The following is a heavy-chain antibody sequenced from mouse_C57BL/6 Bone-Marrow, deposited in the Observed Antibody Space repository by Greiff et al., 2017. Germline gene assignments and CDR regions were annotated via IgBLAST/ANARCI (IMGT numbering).Heavy chain of an antibody. V-gene: IGHV1-61*01. CDR3: ARGPGGYLDD. J-gene: IGHJ2*01. CDR1: CYTFTSSW. CDR2: IYPSDNVT. Sequence: HVQLLQSGAALMRPGSSVKLSFTASCYTFTSSWMDWVHQRPGQGLEWIGNIYPSDNVTHYNQKFKDKATLTVDKSSSTAYMQLSSLTSEDSAVYYCARGPGGYLDDWGQGTTLTVSS.